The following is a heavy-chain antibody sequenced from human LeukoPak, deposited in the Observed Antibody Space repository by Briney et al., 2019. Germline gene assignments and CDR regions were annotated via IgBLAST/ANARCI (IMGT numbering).Heavy chain of an antibody. D-gene: IGHD3-10*01. V-gene: IGHV3-30*18. CDR2: ISYDGSKR. J-gene: IGHJ2*01. CDR3: AKVGTPGDYTFGSGTYYTGWYCDL. CDR1: GFTFSNYA. Sequence: PGGSLRLSCTSSGFTFSNYAMHWVRQAPGKGLEWVAIISYDGSKRYYVDSVKGRFDISRDNSNDTLYLQLNSLRAEDTGVYYCAKVGTPGDYTFGSGTYYTGWYCDLWGHGTLLTVSS.